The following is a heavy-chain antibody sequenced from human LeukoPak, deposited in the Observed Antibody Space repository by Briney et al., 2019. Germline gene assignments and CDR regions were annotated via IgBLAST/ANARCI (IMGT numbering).Heavy chain of an antibody. Sequence: PGGSLRLSCAASGFTFSSYAMSWVRQAPGKGLEWVSAISGSGGSTYYADSVKGRFTISRDNSKNTLYLQVNSLRAEDTAVYYCARDRSMSGWYIDLWGRGTLVTVSS. CDR2: ISGSGGST. J-gene: IGHJ2*01. D-gene: IGHD2/OR15-2a*01. CDR3: ARDRSMSGWYIDL. CDR1: GFTFSSYA. V-gene: IGHV3-23*01.